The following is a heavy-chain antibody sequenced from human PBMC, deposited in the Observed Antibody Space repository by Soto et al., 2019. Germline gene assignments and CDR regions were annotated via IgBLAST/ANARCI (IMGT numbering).Heavy chain of an antibody. J-gene: IGHJ4*02. V-gene: IGHV3-9*01. CDR3: GNDMKWGGMTTIHYVDS. Sequence: EVQLVESGGGLVQPGRSLRLSCAASGFTVDDYAMHWVRPAPGKGLEWVSSISWDSETIDYADSIKGRFTIARDNAKSSLFLQMNSLRPDDTSLYYCGNDMKWGGMTTIHYVDSWGQGTLFTVSS. CDR1: GFTVDDYA. D-gene: IGHD4-17*01. CDR2: ISWDSETI.